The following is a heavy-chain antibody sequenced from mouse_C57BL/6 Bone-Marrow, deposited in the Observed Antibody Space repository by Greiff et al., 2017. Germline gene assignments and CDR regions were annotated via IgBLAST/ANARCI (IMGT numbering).Heavy chain of an antibody. J-gene: IGHJ2*01. CDR3: ARMEYDGGYFDY. Sequence: QVQLQQPGAELVKPGASVKMSCKASGYTFTSYWITWVKQRPGQGLEWIGDIYPGSGSTNYNEKFKSKATLTVDTSSSTAYMQLSSLTSEDSAVYDCARMEYDGGYFDYWGQGTTLTVSS. V-gene: IGHV1-55*01. D-gene: IGHD2-14*01. CDR1: GYTFTSYW. CDR2: IYPGSGST.